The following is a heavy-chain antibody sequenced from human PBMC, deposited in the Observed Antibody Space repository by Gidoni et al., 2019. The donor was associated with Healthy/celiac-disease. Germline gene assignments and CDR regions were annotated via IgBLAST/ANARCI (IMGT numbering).Heavy chain of an antibody. V-gene: IGHV3-23*01. D-gene: IGHD3-3*01. CDR3: AKDAPDDGRFLEWPRDQH. J-gene: IGHJ1*01. Sequence: EVQLLESGGGLVQPGGSLRLSCSASGFTFSSHALGWVRQAPGKGLEWISAISGSGGSTYYADSVKGRFTISRDNSKNTLYLQMNSLRAEDTAVYYCAKDAPDDGRFLEWPRDQHWGQGTRVTVSS. CDR2: ISGSGGST. CDR1: GFTFSSHA.